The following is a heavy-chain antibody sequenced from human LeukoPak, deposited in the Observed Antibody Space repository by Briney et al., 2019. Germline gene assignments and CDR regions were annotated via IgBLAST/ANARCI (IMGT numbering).Heavy chain of an antibody. CDR3: ARDRSGSGSYYNPYWFDP. D-gene: IGHD3-10*01. J-gene: IGHJ5*02. Sequence: SETLSLTCTVSGGSISSYYWSWIRQPAGKGLEWIGRIYTSGSTNYNASLKSRVSMSVDTSKNQLSLKLSSATAADTAVYYCARDRSGSGSYYNPYWFDPWGQGTLVTVSS. CDR2: IYTSGST. V-gene: IGHV4-4*07. CDR1: GGSISSYY.